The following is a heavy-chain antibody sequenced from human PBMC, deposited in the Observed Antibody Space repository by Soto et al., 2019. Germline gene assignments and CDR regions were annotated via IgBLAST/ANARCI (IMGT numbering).Heavy chain of an antibody. V-gene: IGHV1-69*12. CDR3: ASNGVGETYYYGMDV. J-gene: IGHJ6*02. CDR2: IIAIFGTA. D-gene: IGHD3-10*01. Sequence: QVHLVQSGAEVKKPGSSVKVSCPASGGTFSSYAINWVRQAPGQGLELMGGIIAIFGTADYAQKPQGRVKITADESTSTAYMELSSLRSEDTAVYYCASNGVGETYYYGMDVWGQGTTVTVSS. CDR1: GGTFSSYA.